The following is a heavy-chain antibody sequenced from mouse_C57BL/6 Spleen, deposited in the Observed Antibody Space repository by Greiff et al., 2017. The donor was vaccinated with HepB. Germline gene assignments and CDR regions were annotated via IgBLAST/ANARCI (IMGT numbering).Heavy chain of an antibody. CDR1: GFNIKDDY. CDR2: IDPENGDT. J-gene: IGHJ2*01. Sequence: EVQLQQSGAELVRPGASVKLSCTASGFNIKDDYMHWVKQRPEQGLEWIGWIDPENGDTEYASKFQGKATITADTSSNTAYLQLSSLTSEDTAVYYCTLLRSHLFDYWGQGTTLTVSS. CDR3: TLLRSHLFDY. V-gene: IGHV14-4*01. D-gene: IGHD1-1*01.